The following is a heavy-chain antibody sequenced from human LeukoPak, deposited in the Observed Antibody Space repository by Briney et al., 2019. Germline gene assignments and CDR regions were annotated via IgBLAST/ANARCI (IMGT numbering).Heavy chain of an antibody. Sequence: GGSLRLSCAASGFTFSSYSMNWVRQAPGKGLEWVSSISSSSSYIYYADSVKGRFTISRDNAKNSLYLQMNSLRAEDTAVYYCARDRIAVAPQGWFDPWGQGTLVTVSS. CDR2: ISSSSSYI. V-gene: IGHV3-21*01. CDR1: GFTFSSYS. J-gene: IGHJ5*02. CDR3: ARDRIAVAPQGWFDP. D-gene: IGHD6-19*01.